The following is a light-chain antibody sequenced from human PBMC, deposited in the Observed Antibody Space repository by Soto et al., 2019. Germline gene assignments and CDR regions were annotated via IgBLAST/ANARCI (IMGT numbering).Light chain of an antibody. CDR1: QSISSW. CDR2: DAS. J-gene: IGKJ4*01. Sequence: DIQMTQSPSTLSASVGDRVTITCRASQSISSWLAWYQQKPGKAPKLLIYDASSLESGVPSRFSGSGSDTEFTLTINNLQPADFATYHCQQDKRYSLTRGGGTKVDTK. V-gene: IGKV1-5*01. CDR3: QQDKRYSLT.